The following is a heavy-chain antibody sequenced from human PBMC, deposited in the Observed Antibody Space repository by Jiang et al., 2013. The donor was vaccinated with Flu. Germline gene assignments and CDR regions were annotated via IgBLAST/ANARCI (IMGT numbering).Heavy chain of an antibody. CDR1: GDSISSYY. J-gene: IGHJ4*02. Sequence: GLVKPSETLSLTCSVSGDSISSYYWNWIRQPPGKGLEWIAYIYYNSGSTNYNPSPKSRITISVDTSKNQFSLKLSSVTAADTAVYYCARAGLLGSSGPYFDYWDQGTLVTVSS. D-gene: IGHD6-19*01. CDR2: IYYNSGST. CDR3: ARAGLLGSSGPYFDY. V-gene: IGHV4-59*01.